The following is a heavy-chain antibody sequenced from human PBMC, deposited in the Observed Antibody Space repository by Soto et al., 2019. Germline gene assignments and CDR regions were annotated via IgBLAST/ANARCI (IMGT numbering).Heavy chain of an antibody. D-gene: IGHD3-22*01. J-gene: IGHJ4*02. CDR2: SRDKPQGYST. V-gene: IGHV3-72*01. CDR1: VFNLSDHY. CDR3: VRATYFSDSSGYPRCLDY. Sequence: WGSLIIACACYVFNLSDHYIYRVRQAPGRGLDLVGRSRDKPQGYSTAYAASVKGRFTTSRDESKNSAYLQMNSLKTEDTAVYYCVRATYFSDSSGYPRCLDYWGQGTLVTVSS.